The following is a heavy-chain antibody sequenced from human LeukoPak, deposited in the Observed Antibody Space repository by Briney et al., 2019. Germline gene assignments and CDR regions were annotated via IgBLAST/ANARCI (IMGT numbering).Heavy chain of an antibody. CDR1: GGSFSGYY. J-gene: IGHJ4*02. V-gene: IGHV4-34*01. CDR2: INHSGST. Sequence: SETLSLTCAVYGGSFSGYYWSWIRQPPGKGLEWIGEINHSGSTNYNPSLKSRVTISVDTSKNQFSLKLSSVTAADTAVYYCASVPIAVAGRGLFDYWGQGILVTVSS. D-gene: IGHD6-19*01. CDR3: ASVPIAVAGRGLFDY.